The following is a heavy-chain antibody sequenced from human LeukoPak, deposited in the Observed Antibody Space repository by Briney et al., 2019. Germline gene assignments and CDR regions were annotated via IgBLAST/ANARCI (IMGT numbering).Heavy chain of an antibody. CDR2: ISYSGTT. Sequence: SETLSLTCTVSGDSISSSSYYWGWVRQPPGKGLEWIGTISYSGTTYYNPSLKSRVTISVDTSKNHFSLKLSSVTAADTAVYYCAGRDVSEGIAAAGKVWGQGTLVTVSS. CDR3: AGRDVSEGIAAAGKV. D-gene: IGHD6-13*01. CDR1: GDSISSSSYY. J-gene: IGHJ4*02. V-gene: IGHV4-39*07.